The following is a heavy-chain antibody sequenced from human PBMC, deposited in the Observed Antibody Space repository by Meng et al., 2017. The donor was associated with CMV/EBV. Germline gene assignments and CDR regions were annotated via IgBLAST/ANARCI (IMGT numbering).Heavy chain of an antibody. J-gene: IGHJ4*02. Sequence: SLKISCTASGFTFDYHALHWVRQAAGKGLEWVAGISWNSVSIGYADSVKGRFIISRDDDKSSLYLQMNSLRTEDTAMYFCAKLQGSKDYWGQGTLVTVSS. CDR1: GFTFDYHA. V-gene: IGHV3-9*01. CDR2: ISWNSVSI. CDR3: AKLQGSKDY.